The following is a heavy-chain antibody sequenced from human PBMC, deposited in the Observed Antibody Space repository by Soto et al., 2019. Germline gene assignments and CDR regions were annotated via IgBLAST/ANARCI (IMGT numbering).Heavy chain of an antibody. D-gene: IGHD3-3*01. CDR1: CGSISSGDYY. CDR2: IYYSVIT. Sequence: SENLSLTCTVSCGSISSGDYYWSWIREPPGKGLEWIGYIYYSVITYYNPSLKSRVTISADPSKNQFSPTLSSVTAADTYVYYCARVNRFLEWLSQDAFDIWGPATRSTVSS. CDR3: ARVNRFLEWLSQDAFDI. J-gene: IGHJ3*02. V-gene: IGHV4-30-4*01.